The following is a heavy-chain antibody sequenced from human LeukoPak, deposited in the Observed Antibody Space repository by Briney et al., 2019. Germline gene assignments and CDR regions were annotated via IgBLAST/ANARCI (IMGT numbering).Heavy chain of an antibody. CDR3: ARDRIAVVLFDY. CDR1: GFTFSSYS. V-gene: IGHV3-21*01. J-gene: IGHJ4*02. CDR2: ISSSSSYI. D-gene: IGHD6-19*01. Sequence: GGSLRLSCAASGFTFSSYSMNWVRQAPGEGLEWVSSISSSSSYIYYADSVKGRFTISRDNAKNSLYLQMNSLRAEDTAVYYCARDRIAVVLFDYWGQGTLVTVSS.